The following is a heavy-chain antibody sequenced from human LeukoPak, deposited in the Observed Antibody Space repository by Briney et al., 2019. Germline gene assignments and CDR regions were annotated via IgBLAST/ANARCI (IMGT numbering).Heavy chain of an antibody. CDR3: ARGRGSSPPHGAFDI. V-gene: IGHV4-39*07. J-gene: IGHJ3*02. CDR2: IYYSGST. CDR1: GGSISRSSYY. D-gene: IGHD3-10*01. Sequence: SETLSLTCTVSGGSISRSSYYWGWIRQPPGKGLEWIGSIYYSGSTYYNPSLKIRVTISVDTSKNQFSLKLSSVTAADTAVYYCARGRGSSPPHGAFDIWGQGTMVTVSS.